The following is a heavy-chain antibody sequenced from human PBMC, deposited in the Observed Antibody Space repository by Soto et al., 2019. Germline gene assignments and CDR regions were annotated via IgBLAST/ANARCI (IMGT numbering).Heavy chain of an antibody. V-gene: IGHV1-18*01. Sequence: GASVKVSCKASGYNFNNYGISWVRQAPAQGLEWMGWISANNGNTNYAQKLQGRVTMTTDTSTSTAYMELRSLRSDDTAIYYCARDHYEDYWGQGTLVTVYS. CDR1: GYNFNNYG. CDR2: ISANNGNT. D-gene: IGHD3-22*01. J-gene: IGHJ4*02. CDR3: ARDHYEDY.